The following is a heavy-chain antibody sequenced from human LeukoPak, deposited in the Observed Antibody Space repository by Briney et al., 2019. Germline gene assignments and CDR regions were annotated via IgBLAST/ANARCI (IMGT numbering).Heavy chain of an antibody. Sequence: GGSLRLSCAASGFTFSSYSMNWVRQAPGKGLEWVAFIRYDGSNKYYADSVKGRFTISRDNSKNTLYLQMNGLRAEDTAVYYCAKPQDSSGYYYPVDYWGQGTLVTVSS. J-gene: IGHJ4*02. CDR3: AKPQDSSGYYYPVDY. CDR2: IRYDGSNK. D-gene: IGHD3-22*01. V-gene: IGHV3-30*02. CDR1: GFTFSSYS.